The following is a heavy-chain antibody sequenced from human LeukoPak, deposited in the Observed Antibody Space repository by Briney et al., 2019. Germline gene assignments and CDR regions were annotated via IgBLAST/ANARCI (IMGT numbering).Heavy chain of an antibody. CDR1: GYTFTGYY. D-gene: IGHD1-1*01. J-gene: IGHJ5*02. CDR3: ARERTGTTDWFDL. Sequence: ASVKVSCKASGYTFTGYYMHWVRQAPGQGLEWMGWINPNSGGTNYAQKFQGRVTMTRDTSISTAYMELSRLRSDDTAVYYCARERTGTTDWFDLWGQGTLVTVSS. V-gene: IGHV1-2*02. CDR2: INPNSGGT.